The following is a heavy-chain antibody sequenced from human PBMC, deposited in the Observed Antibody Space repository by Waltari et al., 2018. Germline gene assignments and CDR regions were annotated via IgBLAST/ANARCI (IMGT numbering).Heavy chain of an antibody. Sequence: QVQLVQSGAEVKESGASVKVSCKASGYTFTDFFIHWVRQAPGQGLEWMGGINPKRGDTRYTQRFQGRVTMTGDTSMTTAYMELTGLRADDTAIYYCARSGGGTTTFGVAEWGQGSLVTVSS. CDR1: GYTFTDFF. J-gene: IGHJ4*02. V-gene: IGHV1-2*02. CDR2: INPKRGDT. CDR3: ARSGGGTTTFGVAE. D-gene: IGHD3-3*01.